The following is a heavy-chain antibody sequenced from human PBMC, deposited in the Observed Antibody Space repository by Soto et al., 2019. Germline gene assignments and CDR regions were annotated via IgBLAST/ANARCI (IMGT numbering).Heavy chain of an antibody. Sequence: GGALRLSCAASGFTFSSYAMSWVRQAPGKGLEWVSAISGSGGSTYYADSVKGQFTISRDNSKNTLYLQMNSLRAETTAYYYWGKGTRNSTSWEVVSFAYWGQGTPVTVSS. CDR2: ISGSGGST. CDR1: GFTFSSYA. CDR3: GKGTRNSTSWEVVSFAY. V-gene: IGHV3-23*01. D-gene: IGHD6-13*01. J-gene: IGHJ4*02.